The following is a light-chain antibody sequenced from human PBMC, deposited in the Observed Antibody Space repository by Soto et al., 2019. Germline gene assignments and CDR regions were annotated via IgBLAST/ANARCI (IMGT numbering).Light chain of an antibody. J-gene: IGKJ4*01. Sequence: EIVMPQSPATLSVSPGERATLSCRASQSVSSILAWYQQKPGQAPRLLIYGASTRATGIPARFSGSRSETEFTPTISSLQSEDFADYYCQQYNNWPPPLTFGGGTKVEIK. CDR1: QSVSSI. CDR2: GAS. V-gene: IGKV3-15*01. CDR3: QQYNNWPPPLT.